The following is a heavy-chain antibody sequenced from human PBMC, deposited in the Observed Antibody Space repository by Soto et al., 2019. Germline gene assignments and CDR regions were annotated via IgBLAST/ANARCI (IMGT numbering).Heavy chain of an antibody. V-gene: IGHV5-10-1*01. CDR2: IDPSDSYT. CDR3: VRQLVRIAVEVDV. D-gene: IGHD6-19*01. J-gene: IGHJ6*01. CDR1: EYSFSRHW. Sequence: VESLLLFCKVSEYSFSRHWIISALQMPGKGLECMGRIDPSDSYTNYSPSFQGHVTISADKSISTAYLQWGSLKASDTAMYYCVRQLVRIAVEVDVWGQGTTVTVSS.